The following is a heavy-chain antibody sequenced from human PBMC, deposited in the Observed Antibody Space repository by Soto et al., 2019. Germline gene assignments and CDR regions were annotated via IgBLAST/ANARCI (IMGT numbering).Heavy chain of an antibody. D-gene: IGHD2-15*01. J-gene: IGHJ6*02. Sequence: GGSLRLSCAASGFTFSSYSMNWVRQAPGKGLEWVSSISSSSSYIYYADSVKGRFTISRDNAKNSLYLQMNSLRAEDTAVYYCARVPVAEGMDVWGQGTTVTVSS. V-gene: IGHV3-21*01. CDR1: GFTFSSYS. CDR3: ARVPVAEGMDV. CDR2: ISSSSSYI.